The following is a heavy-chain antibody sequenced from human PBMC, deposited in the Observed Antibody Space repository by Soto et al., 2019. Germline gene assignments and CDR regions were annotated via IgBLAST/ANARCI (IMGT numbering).Heavy chain of an antibody. CDR2: IYYSGST. CDR1: GGSISSYY. V-gene: IGHV4-59*01. J-gene: IGHJ6*02. CDR3: AGGGLHYYYYYGMDV. Sequence: SETLSLTCTVSGGSISSYYWSWIRQPPGKGLEWIGYIYYSGSTNYNPSLKSRVTISVDTSKNQFSLKLSSVTAADTAVYYCAGGGLHYYYYYGMDVWGQGTTVTVSS.